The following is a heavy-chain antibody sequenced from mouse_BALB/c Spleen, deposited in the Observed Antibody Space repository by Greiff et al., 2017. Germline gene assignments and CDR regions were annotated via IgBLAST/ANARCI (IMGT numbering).Heavy chain of an antibody. Sequence: EVMLVESGGGLVQPGGSLRLSCATSGFTFTDYYMSWVRQPSGKALEWLGFIRNKANGYTTEYSAYVKGRFTISRDNSQSILYLQMNTLRAEDSATYYCAKAWLLRGYYIDYWGQGTTLTVSS. CDR1: GFTFTDYY. J-gene: IGHJ2*01. CDR3: AKAWLLRGYYIDY. V-gene: IGHV7-3*02. D-gene: IGHD2-3*01. CDR2: IRNKANGYTT.